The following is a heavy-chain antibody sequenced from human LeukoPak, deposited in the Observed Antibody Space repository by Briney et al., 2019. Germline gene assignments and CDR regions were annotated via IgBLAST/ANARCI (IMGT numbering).Heavy chain of an antibody. CDR2: ISGSGTTT. Sequence: PGGSLRLSCAASGLTFSQYGMSWVRQAPGKGLEWVSGISGSGTTTYYADSVRGRFTISRDNSKNTLYLQMHSLRVEDAAVYYCAKGHTDSGTGLDCWGQGTLVTVSS. CDR1: GLTFSQYG. J-gene: IGHJ4*02. D-gene: IGHD1-14*01. CDR3: AKGHTDSGTGLDC. V-gene: IGHV3-23*01.